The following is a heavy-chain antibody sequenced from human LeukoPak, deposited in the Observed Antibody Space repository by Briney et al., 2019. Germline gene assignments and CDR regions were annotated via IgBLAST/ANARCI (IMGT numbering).Heavy chain of an antibody. V-gene: IGHV4-4*07. CDR2: IYTSGST. D-gene: IGHD1-7*01. CDR1: GGAVSSYY. J-gene: IGHJ4*02. CDR3: ARISIGRSDGTTSDFDY. Sequence: SETRSRTCIVAGGAVSSYYWSWIRQPAGKGLECIGRIYTSGSTNYNPSLKSRVTMSVDTSKNQFSLKLSSVTAADTAVYYCARISIGRSDGTTSDFDYWGQGTLVTVSS.